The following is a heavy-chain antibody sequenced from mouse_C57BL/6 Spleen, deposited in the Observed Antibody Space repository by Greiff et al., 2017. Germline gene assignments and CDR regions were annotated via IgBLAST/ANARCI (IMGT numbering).Heavy chain of an antibody. CDR1: GYTFTDYN. D-gene: IGHD1-2*01. CDR2: INPNNGGT. J-gene: IGHJ4*01. V-gene: IGHV1-18*01. Sequence: VQLQQSGPELVKPGASVKIPCKASGYTFTDYNMDWVKQSHGKSLEWIGDINPNNGGTIYNQKFKGKATLAVDKSSSTAYMALRSLTSEYTAVYYCARGRRRLPYYAMDYWGQGTSVTVSS. CDR3: ARGRRRLPYYAMDY.